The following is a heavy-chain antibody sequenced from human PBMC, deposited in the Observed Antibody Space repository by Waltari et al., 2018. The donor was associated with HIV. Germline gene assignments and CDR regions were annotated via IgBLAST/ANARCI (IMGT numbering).Heavy chain of an antibody. Sequence: QLQLQESGPGLVKPSETLSLTCTVSGGSISSSSYYWGWIRQPPGKGLEWIGSIYYSGSTYYNPSLKSRVTISVDTSKNQFSLKLSSVTAADTAVYYCAREAPSTVTTAWGAFDIWGQGTMVTVSS. CDR1: GGSISSSSYY. CDR2: IYYSGST. J-gene: IGHJ3*02. V-gene: IGHV4-39*07. CDR3: AREAPSTVTTAWGAFDI. D-gene: IGHD4-17*01.